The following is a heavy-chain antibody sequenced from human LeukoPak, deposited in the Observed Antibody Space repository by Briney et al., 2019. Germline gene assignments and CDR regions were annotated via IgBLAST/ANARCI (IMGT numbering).Heavy chain of an antibody. CDR2: INHSGST. CDR3: ARGRAPDY. Sequence: SETLSLACAVYGGSFSGYYWSWIRQPPGKGLEWIGEINHSGSTNYNPSLKSRVTISVDTSKNQFSLKLSSVTAADTAVYYCARGRAPDYWGQGTLVPVSS. CDR1: GGSFSGYY. J-gene: IGHJ4*02. V-gene: IGHV4-34*01.